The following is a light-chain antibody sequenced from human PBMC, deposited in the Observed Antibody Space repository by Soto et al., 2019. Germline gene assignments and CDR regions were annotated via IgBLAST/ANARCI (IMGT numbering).Light chain of an antibody. CDR3: TSYASGSSHVV. Sequence: QSALTQPASVSGSPGQSITLSCTGTSSDIGGYDYVSWYQRHPGKSPKLIIYDVNNRPSGVSNRFSGSKSGNTASLTISGLQAEAEADSYCTSYASGSSHVVFGGGTQLTVL. J-gene: IGLJ2*01. CDR1: SSDIGGYDY. V-gene: IGLV2-14*01. CDR2: DVN.